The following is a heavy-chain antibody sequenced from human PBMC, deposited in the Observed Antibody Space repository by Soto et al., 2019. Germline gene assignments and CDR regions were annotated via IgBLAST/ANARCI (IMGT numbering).Heavy chain of an antibody. Sequence: GASVKVSCKTSGYTFTDYYTHWVRQAPGQGLEWMGWMNPKSGGAYFAQKFRGRVTLTRDTSIGTAYIEVNSLTSDDTAVYFCTRENIENSDGLYDAFDIWGQGTTVTVSS. J-gene: IGHJ3*02. V-gene: IGHV1-2*02. CDR1: GYTFTDYY. D-gene: IGHD5-18*01. CDR3: TRENIENSDGLYDAFDI. CDR2: MNPKSGGA.